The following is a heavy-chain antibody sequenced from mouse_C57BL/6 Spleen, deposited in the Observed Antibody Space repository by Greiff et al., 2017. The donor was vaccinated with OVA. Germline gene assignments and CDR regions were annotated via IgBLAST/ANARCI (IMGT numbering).Heavy chain of an antibody. CDR2: ISYDGSN. J-gene: IGHJ1*03. V-gene: IGHV3-6*01. Sequence: EVKVEESGPGLVKPSQSLSLTCSVTGYSITSGYYWNWIRQFPGNKLEWMGYISYDGSNNYNPSLKNRISITRDTSKNQFFLKLNSVTTEDTATYYCARSTGDWYFDVWGTGTTVTVSS. D-gene: IGHD4-1*02. CDR3: ARSTGDWYFDV. CDR1: GYSITSGYY.